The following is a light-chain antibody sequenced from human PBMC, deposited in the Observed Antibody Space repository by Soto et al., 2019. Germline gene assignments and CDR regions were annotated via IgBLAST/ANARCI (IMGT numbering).Light chain of an antibody. J-gene: IGKJ2*01. Sequence: EIVLTQSPGTLSLSPGERATLSCRASQSVSSSYLAWYQQKPDQTPRLLIYGVSSRATGIPDRFSGSGSGTDFTLTISRLEPEDFAVYYCQQYGTSPYTFGQGTKLEIK. CDR2: GVS. V-gene: IGKV3-20*01. CDR3: QQYGTSPYT. CDR1: QSVSSSY.